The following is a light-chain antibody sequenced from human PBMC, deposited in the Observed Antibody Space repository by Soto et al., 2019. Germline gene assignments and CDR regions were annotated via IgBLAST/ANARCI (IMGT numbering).Light chain of an antibody. CDR1: SSNIGAGYD. V-gene: IGLV1-40*01. Sequence: QSVLTQPPSVSGAQGQRVTISCPGSSSNIGAGYDVHWYQQLPGTAPKLLIYGNSNRPSGVPDRFSGSKSGTSASLAITGLQAEDEADYYCQSYDSSLSGFVVFGGGTKLTVL. CDR2: GNS. CDR3: QSYDSSLSGFVV. J-gene: IGLJ2*01.